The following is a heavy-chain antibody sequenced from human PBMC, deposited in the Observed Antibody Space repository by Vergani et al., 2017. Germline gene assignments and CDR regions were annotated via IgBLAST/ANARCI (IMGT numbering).Heavy chain of an antibody. CDR2: ISSNGGST. V-gene: IGHV3-64D*06. CDR3: VKELGQEYDSSGYYFSNWFDP. Sequence: EVQLVESGGGLVQPGGSLRLSCSASGFTFSSYAMHWVRQAPGKGLEYVSAISSNGGSTYYADSVKGRFTISRDNSKNTLYLQMSSLRAEDTAVYYCVKELGQEYDSSGYYFSNWFDPWGQGTLVTVSS. J-gene: IGHJ5*02. CDR1: GFTFSSYA. D-gene: IGHD3-22*01.